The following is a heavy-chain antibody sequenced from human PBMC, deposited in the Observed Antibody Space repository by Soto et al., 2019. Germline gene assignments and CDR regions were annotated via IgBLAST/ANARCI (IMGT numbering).Heavy chain of an antibody. J-gene: IGHJ4*02. CDR1: GFTVSSTY. Sequence: EVQLVESGGGLIQPGGSLRLSCAVSGFTVSSTYMSWVRQAPGKGLEWVSVIYSGGSTNYADSVKGRFTISRDNSKNTLYLRMNSLRAEDTALYYCARVGWEQPPVWDWGQGTLVTVSS. CDR3: ARVGWEQPPVWD. CDR2: IYSGGST. D-gene: IGHD1-26*01. V-gene: IGHV3-53*01.